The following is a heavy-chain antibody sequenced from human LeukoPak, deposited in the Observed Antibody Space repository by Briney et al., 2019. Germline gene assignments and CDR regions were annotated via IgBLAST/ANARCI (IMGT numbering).Heavy chain of an antibody. CDR2: INHSGST. CDR3: ARFERDILTGYPDAFDI. D-gene: IGHD3-9*01. V-gene: IGHV4-34*01. J-gene: IGHJ3*02. CDR1: GGSFSGYY. Sequence: PSETLSLTCAVYGGSFSGYYWNWIRQPPGKGLEWIGEINHSGSTNYNPSLKSRVTISVDTSKNQFSLKLSSVTAADTAVYYCARFERDILTGYPDAFDIWGQGTMVTVSS.